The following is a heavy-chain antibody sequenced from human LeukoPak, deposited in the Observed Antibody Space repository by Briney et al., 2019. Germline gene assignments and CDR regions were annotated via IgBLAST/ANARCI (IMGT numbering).Heavy chain of an antibody. CDR1: GFTFSSYW. V-gene: IGHV3-74*01. Sequence: PGGSLRLSRAASGFTFSSYWMHWVRHTPGKGLGWGSYISSIGRATSYADSVKGRFTVSRDNAKNTLFLQMNSLRAEDTAVYYCARALYPSWIAELGNWGQGTLVTVSS. D-gene: IGHD2-21*01. J-gene: IGHJ4*02. CDR3: ARALYPSWIAELGN. CDR2: ISSIGRAT.